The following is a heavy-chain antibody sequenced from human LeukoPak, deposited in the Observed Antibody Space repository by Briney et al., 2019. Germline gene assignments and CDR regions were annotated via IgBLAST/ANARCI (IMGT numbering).Heavy chain of an antibody. CDR1: GGSINGTSYY. V-gene: IGHV4-39*01. CDR2: MHHSEST. J-gene: IGHJ3*01. Sequence: SGALSLTCTDSGGSINGTSYYWAWIRQPPGKGMEWIGSMHHSESTYYNPSFRSRVTISVDTSKNKFSLSLTSVTAADRAVYYCARQPPYSSTFDVWGQGTMVSV. CDR3: ARQPPYSSTFDV. D-gene: IGHD2-21*01.